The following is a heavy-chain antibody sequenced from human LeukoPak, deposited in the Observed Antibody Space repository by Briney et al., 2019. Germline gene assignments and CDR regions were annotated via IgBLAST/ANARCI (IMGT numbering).Heavy chain of an antibody. CDR1: GGSFSGYY. Sequence: SETLSLTCAVYGGSFSGYYWSWIRQPPGKGLEWIGEINHSGSTNYNPSLKSRVTISVDTSKNQFSLKLSSVTAADTAVYYCARRRDLYYYYYMDVWGKGTTVTISS. J-gene: IGHJ6*03. D-gene: IGHD5-24*01. CDR3: ARRRDLYYYYYMDV. CDR2: INHSGST. V-gene: IGHV4-34*01.